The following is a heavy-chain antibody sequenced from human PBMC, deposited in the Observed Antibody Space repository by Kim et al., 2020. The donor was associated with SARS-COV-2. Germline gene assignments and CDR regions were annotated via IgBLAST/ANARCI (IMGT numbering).Heavy chain of an antibody. CDR2: T. J-gene: IGHJ6*02. Sequence: TTDAESAKGRFTISRDNTKNTLYLEMNRLRAGDTAVYYCAKDLSWNRVSDWGRGTTVTVSS. D-gene: IGHD1-1*01. CDR3: AKDLSWNRVSD. V-gene: IGHV3-74*03.